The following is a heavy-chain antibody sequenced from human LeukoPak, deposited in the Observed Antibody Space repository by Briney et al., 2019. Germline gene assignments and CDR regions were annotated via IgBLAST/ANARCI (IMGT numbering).Heavy chain of an antibody. J-gene: IGHJ5*02. Sequence: GESLKISCKGSGYSFTSYWIGWVRQMPGRGLEWMGIIYPGDSDTRYSPSFQGQVTISADKSICTAYVQWSSLKASDTAMYYCARRVVVAGTNWFDPWGQGTLVTVSS. V-gene: IGHV5-51*01. CDR3: ARRVVVAGTNWFDP. D-gene: IGHD6-19*01. CDR2: IYPGDSDT. CDR1: GYSFTSYW.